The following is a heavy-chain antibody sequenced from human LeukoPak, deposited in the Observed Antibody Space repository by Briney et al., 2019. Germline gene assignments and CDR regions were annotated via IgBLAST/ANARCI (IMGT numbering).Heavy chain of an antibody. V-gene: IGHV3-49*04. J-gene: IGHJ4*02. CDR3: TRGGREMMITFGGVIVSSPAHFDF. D-gene: IGHD3-16*02. CDR2: IRSKGYGGTT. CDR1: GFTFGAYA. Sequence: PGRSLILSCTTSGFTFGAYAMSWVRQAPGKGLEWVGFIRSKGYGGTTECAAAVKGRFTISRDESKSAAYLQMDSLKTEDTAVYYCTRGGREMMITFGGVIVSSPAHFDFWGQGTLVTVSS.